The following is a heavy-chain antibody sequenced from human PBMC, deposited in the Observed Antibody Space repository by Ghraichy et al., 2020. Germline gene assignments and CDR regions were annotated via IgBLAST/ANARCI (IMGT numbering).Heavy chain of an antibody. J-gene: IGHJ3*02. V-gene: IGHV3-23*01. CDR2: ISGSGGST. Sequence: LSLTCAASGFTFSSYAMSWVRQAPGKGLEWVSAISGSGGSTYYADSVKGRFTISRDNSKNTLYLQMNSLRAEDTAVYYCAKDLVRMVRGDAFDIWGQGTMVTVSS. CDR3: AKDLVRMVRGDAFDI. D-gene: IGHD3-10*01. CDR1: GFTFSSYA.